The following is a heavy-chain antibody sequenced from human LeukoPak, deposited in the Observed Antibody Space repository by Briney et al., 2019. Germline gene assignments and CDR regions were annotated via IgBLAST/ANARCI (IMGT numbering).Heavy chain of an antibody. CDR3: ARRPITMVRGVIMALPNPFDY. CDR2: ISAYNGNT. J-gene: IGHJ4*02. D-gene: IGHD3-10*01. Sequence: GASVKVPCKASGYTFTSYGISWVRQAPGQGLEWMGWISAYNGNTNYAQKFQGRVTITRDTSASTAYMELSSLRSEDTAVYYCARRPITMVRGVIMALPNPFDYWGQGTLVTVSS. V-gene: IGHV1-18*01. CDR1: GYTFTSYG.